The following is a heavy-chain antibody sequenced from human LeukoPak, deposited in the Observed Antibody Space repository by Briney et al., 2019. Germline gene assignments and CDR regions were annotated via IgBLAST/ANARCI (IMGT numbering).Heavy chain of an antibody. V-gene: IGHV7-4-1*02. J-gene: IGHJ4*02. D-gene: IGHD2-2*01. CDR3: ARLYCSSTSCQSDY. CDR1: GYTFTSYA. Sequence: ASVKVSCKASGYTFTSYAMNWVRQAPGQGLEWMGWINTNTGNPTYAQGFTGRFVFSLDTSVSTAYLQISSLKAEDTAVYYCARLYCSSTSCQSDYWGQGTLVTVSS. CDR2: INTNTGNP.